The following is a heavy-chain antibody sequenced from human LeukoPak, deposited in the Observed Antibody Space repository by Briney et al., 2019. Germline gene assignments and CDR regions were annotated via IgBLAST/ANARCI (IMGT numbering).Heavy chain of an antibody. CDR2: IKQDGSDK. V-gene: IGHV3-7*01. CDR1: GLTFRNYW. CDR3: ATFSGAHHKTFDS. J-gene: IGHJ4*02. D-gene: IGHD1-14*01. Sequence: GGSLRLSCAASGLTFRNYWMSWVRQAPGKGLEWVANIKQDGSDKFYVDSVNGRFTISRDNAKNSLYLQMNTLRAEDTAIYYCATFSGAHHKTFDSWGQGTLVTVSS.